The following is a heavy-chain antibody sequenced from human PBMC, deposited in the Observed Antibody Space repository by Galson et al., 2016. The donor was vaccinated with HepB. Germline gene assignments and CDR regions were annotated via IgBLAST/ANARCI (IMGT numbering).Heavy chain of an antibody. J-gene: IGHJ4*02. V-gene: IGHV4-61*01. Sequence: ETLSLTCSVSGGSVSSGSHYWTWIRQPPGKGLEWIGNVYKTGSTNYSPSLKSRVTVSVDTSKNQFSLKQRSVTAADPAVYYCARGVTGTPYFDFWGQGALVTVSS. CDR3: ARGVTGTPYFDF. CDR2: VYKTGST. CDR1: GGSVSSGSHY. D-gene: IGHD2-21*02.